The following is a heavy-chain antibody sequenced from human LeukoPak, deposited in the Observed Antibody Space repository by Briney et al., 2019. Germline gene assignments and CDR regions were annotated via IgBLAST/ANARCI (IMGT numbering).Heavy chain of an antibody. CDR1: GFTFDDYG. CDR3: VKDGADHGENGWLDP. CDR2: INGDGSSP. J-gene: IGHJ5*02. Sequence: GGSLRLSCAASGFTFDDYGMSWVRQPPGKGLVWVSRINGDGSSPTYADSVKGRFTISRDNSKNTLYLQMSRLRPDDTAIYYCVKDGADHGENGWLDPWGQGTQVTVSS. V-gene: IGHV3-20*04. D-gene: IGHD1-14*01.